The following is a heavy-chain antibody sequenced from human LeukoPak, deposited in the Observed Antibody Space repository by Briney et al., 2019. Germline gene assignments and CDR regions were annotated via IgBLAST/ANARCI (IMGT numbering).Heavy chain of an antibody. V-gene: IGHV4-59*01. J-gene: IGHJ4*02. Sequence: SETLSLTCTVSGGSISSYYWSWIRQPPGKGLEWIRYIYYSGSTNYNPSLKSRVTISVDTSKNQFSLKLSSVTAADTAVYYCASGSCYGSGSYYNCYWGQGTLVTVSS. D-gene: IGHD3-10*01. CDR2: IYYSGST. CDR1: GGSISSYY. CDR3: ASGSCYGSGSYYNCY.